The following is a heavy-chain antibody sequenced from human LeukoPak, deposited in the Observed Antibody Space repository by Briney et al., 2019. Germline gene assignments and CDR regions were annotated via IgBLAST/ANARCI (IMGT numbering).Heavy chain of an antibody. CDR2: IKGDGTEK. V-gene: IGHV3-7*01. D-gene: IGHD4-11*01. Sequence: GGSLRLSCTASGFTYRNYWMSWVRQAPGKGLEWVANIKGDGTEKYYVDSVKGRFTISRDNAKSSLFLQMNSLRPEDTAVYYCARDTTYSNYCSDHWGQGTLVTVS. CDR3: ARDTTYSNYCSDH. J-gene: IGHJ4*02. CDR1: GFTYRNYW.